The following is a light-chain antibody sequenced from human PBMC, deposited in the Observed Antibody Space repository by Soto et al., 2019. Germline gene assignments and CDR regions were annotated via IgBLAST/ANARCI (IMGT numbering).Light chain of an antibody. CDR2: LGS. CDR3: MQPLQTLIT. V-gene: IGKV2-28*01. J-gene: IGKJ5*01. Sequence: EIVLTQSPLSLSVSPGEPASISCRSSQSLTHSSGYNYLDWYLLKSGQPPQLVIYLGSNRGSGVPDRFSGSGSGTHFTQTISRVETEDAGVYFCMQPLQTLITFGQGTRLEIQ. CDR1: QSLTHSSGYNY.